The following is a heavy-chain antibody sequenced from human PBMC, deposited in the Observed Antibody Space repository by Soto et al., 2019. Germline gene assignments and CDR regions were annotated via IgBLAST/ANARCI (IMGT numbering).Heavy chain of an antibody. D-gene: IGHD4-17*01. J-gene: IGHJ6*02. CDR3: ARDADYGGSRGGMDV. Sequence: QVRLEESGPGLVKPSETLSLICSVSGGSVNNANYFWNWIRHHPENGLEWTGYIYYSGSTRYNPSFKTRATPSIDTSKNQFPLRLNSVTVADTAVYFCARDADYGGSRGGMDVWGRGTTVTVSS. CDR2: IYYSGST. CDR1: GGSVNNANYF. V-gene: IGHV4-31*03.